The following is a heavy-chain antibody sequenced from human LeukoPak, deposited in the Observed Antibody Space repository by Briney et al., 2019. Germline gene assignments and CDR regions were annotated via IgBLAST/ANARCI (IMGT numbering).Heavy chain of an antibody. J-gene: IGHJ6*02. CDR3: ARDRLERHFYYYGMDV. CDR1: GFTFSSYS. V-gene: IGHV3-48*01. D-gene: IGHD1-1*01. Sequence: PGGSLRLSCAASGFTFSSYSMNWVRQAPGKGLEWVSYISTSSSTIYYADSVKGRFTISRDNAKNSLYLQMNSLRAEDTAVYYCARDRLERHFYYYGMDVWGQGTTVTVSS. CDR2: ISTSSSTI.